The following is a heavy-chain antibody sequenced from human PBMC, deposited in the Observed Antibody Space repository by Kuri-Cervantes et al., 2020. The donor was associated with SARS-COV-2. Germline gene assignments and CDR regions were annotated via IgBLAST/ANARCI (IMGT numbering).Heavy chain of an antibody. D-gene: IGHD6-13*01. CDR1: GGTFSSYA. CDR2: IIPIFGTA. CDR3: ARVQPDATFFDY. Sequence: SVKVSCKASGGTFSSYAISWVRQAPGQGLEWMGGIIPIFGTANYAQKFQGRVTITTDESTSTAYMELSSLRSEDTAVYYCARVQPDATFFDYWGQGTLVTVSS. V-gene: IGHV1-69*05. J-gene: IGHJ4*02.